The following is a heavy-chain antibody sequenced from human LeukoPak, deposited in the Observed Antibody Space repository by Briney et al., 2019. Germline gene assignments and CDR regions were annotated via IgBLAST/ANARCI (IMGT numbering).Heavy chain of an antibody. Sequence: GGSLRLSCAASGFTFSSYGMHWVRQAPGKGLEWVAVISYDGSNKYYADSVKGRFTISSDNSKNTLYLQMNSLRAEDTAVYYCAKQPQLVYFDYWGQGTLVTVSS. V-gene: IGHV3-30*18. D-gene: IGHD6-13*01. CDR1: GFTFSSYG. J-gene: IGHJ4*02. CDR2: ISYDGSNK. CDR3: AKQPQLVYFDY.